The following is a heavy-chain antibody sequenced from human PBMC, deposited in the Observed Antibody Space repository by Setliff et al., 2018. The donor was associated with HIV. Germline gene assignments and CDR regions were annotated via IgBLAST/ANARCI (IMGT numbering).Heavy chain of an antibody. CDR2: ISFDGSSE. V-gene: IGHV3-30*04. D-gene: IGHD3-3*01. CDR3: ARVLLMTNAVYGVVSNQFDP. Sequence: PGGSLRLSCAASGFTFNNYAMNWVRQAPGKGLEWVALISFDGSSEDYGDSVKGRFTISRDSSKNTLFLQMNSLRPEDTAVYYCARVLLMTNAVYGVVSNQFDPWGQGTQVTVSS. CDR1: GFTFNNYA. J-gene: IGHJ5*02.